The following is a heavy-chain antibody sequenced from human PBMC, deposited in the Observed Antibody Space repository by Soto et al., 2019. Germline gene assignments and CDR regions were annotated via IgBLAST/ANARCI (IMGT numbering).Heavy chain of an antibody. J-gene: IGHJ6*03. CDR3: ARHSCSSTSCYAGYYYYYYMDV. CDR1: GYSFTSYW. V-gene: IGHV5-51*01. D-gene: IGHD2-2*01. CDR2: IYPGDSDT. Sequence: KVSCKASGYSFTSYWIGWVRQMPGKGLEWMGIIYPGDSDTRYSPSFQGQVTISADKSISTAYLQWSSLKASDTAMYYCARHSCSSTSCYAGYYYYYYMDVWGKGTTVTVSS.